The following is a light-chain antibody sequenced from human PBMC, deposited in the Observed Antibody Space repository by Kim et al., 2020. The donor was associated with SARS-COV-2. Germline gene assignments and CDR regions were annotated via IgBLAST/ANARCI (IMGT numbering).Light chain of an antibody. CDR3: NSRDSSGDQVV. Sequence: SSELPQDPAVSVALGQTVRLTCQGDSLRNYYATWYQQRPGQAPVLVLYGKYNRPSGIPDRFSGSASGNTASLTITGAQAEDEADYYCNSRDSSGDQVVFGGGTKLTVL. J-gene: IGLJ3*02. V-gene: IGLV3-19*01. CDR2: GKY. CDR1: SLRNYY.